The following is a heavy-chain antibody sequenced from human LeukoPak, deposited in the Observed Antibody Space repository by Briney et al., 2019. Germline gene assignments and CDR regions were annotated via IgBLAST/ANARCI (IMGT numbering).Heavy chain of an antibody. V-gene: IGHV1-3*01. CDR2: INAGNGNT. Sequence: GASVKVSCKASGYTFTRYAMHWVRQAPGQRLEWMGWINAGNGNTKYAQKFQGRVTITRDTSASTAYMELSSLRSEDTAVYYCARGYGGNSFYFDYWGQGTLVTVSS. J-gene: IGHJ4*02. CDR3: ARGYGGNSFYFDY. D-gene: IGHD4-23*01. CDR1: GYTFTRYA.